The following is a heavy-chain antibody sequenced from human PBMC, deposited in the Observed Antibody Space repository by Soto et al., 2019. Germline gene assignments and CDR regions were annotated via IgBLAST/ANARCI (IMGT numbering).Heavy chain of an antibody. CDR2: IIPIFGTA. CDR3: ARVVVATDYYYGMDV. CDR1: GGTFSSYA. J-gene: IGHJ6*02. D-gene: IGHD2-15*01. V-gene: IGHV1-69*13. Sequence: SVKVSCKASGGTFSSYAISWVRQAPGQGLEWMGGIIPIFGTANYAQKFQGRVTITADESTSTAYMELSSLRSEDTAVYYCARVVVATDYYYGMDVWGQGTTVTVSS.